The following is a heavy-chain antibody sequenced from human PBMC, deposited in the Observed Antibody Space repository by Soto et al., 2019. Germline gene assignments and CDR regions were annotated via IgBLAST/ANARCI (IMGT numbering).Heavy chain of an antibody. J-gene: IGHJ6*02. CDR2: IKQDGSEK. Sequence: LRLSCAASGFTFSSYWMSWVRQAPGKGLEWVANIKQDGSEKYYVDSVKGRFTISRDNAKNSLYLQMNSLRAEDTAVYYCARDKRYYDFWSGILDVWGQGTTVTVSS. V-gene: IGHV3-7*01. CDR1: GFTFSSYW. D-gene: IGHD3-3*01. CDR3: ARDKRYYDFWSGILDV.